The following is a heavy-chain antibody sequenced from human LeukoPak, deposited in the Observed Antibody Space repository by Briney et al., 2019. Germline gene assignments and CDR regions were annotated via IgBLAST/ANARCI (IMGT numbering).Heavy chain of an antibody. CDR1: GFTFSSYE. V-gene: IGHV3-64*01. CDR2: ISSNGGST. Sequence: GGSLRLSCAASGFTFSSYEMNWVRQAPGKGLEYVSAISSNGGSTYHANSVKGRFTISRDNSKSTLYLQMGSLRAEDMAVYYCARFRTEYYFDYWGQGTLVTVSS. CDR3: ARFRTEYYFDY. J-gene: IGHJ4*02.